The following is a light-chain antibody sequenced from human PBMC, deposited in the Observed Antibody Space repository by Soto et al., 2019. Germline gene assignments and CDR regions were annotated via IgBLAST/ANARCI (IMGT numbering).Light chain of an antibody. CDR1: SSDVGGYNY. Sequence: QSALTQPASVSGSPGQSITISCTGTSSDVGGYNYVSWYQQHSGKAPKLIIYEVSNRPSGVSNRFSGSKSGNTASLTISGLQAEDDAEYYCSSYTRSKTLLFGGGTKLTVL. CDR2: EVS. V-gene: IGLV2-14*01. CDR3: SSYTRSKTLL. J-gene: IGLJ2*01.